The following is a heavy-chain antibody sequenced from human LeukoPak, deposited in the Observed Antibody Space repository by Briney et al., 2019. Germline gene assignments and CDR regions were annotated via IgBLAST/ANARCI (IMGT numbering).Heavy chain of an antibody. CDR1: GGSIGSYY. D-gene: IGHD6-6*01. CDR2: IYYSGST. Sequence: SETLSLTCTVSGGSIGSYYWSWIRQPPGKGLEWIGYIYYSGSTNYNPSLKSRVTISVDTSKNQFSLKLSSVTAADTAVYYCARVRAARLDYWGQGTLVTVSS. J-gene: IGHJ4*02. CDR3: ARVRAARLDY. V-gene: IGHV4-59*01.